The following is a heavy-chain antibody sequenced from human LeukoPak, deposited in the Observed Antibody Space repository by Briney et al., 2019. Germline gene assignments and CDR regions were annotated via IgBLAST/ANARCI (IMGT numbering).Heavy chain of an antibody. V-gene: IGHV3-53*01. CDR1: GFTVTSYY. J-gene: IGHJ3*02. D-gene: IGHD1-26*01. Sequence: GGSLRLSCAASGFTVTSYYMSWVRQAPGKGLEWVSVIYSGGSTYYADSVKGRFTISRDNSKNTLYLQMNSLRAEDTAVYYCARAPPGGLSPGIYRGEAFDIWGQGIMVTVSS. CDR2: IYSGGST. CDR3: ARAPPGGLSPGIYRGEAFDI.